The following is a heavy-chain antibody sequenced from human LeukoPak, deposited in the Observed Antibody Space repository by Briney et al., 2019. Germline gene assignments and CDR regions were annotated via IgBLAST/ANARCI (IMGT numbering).Heavy chain of an antibody. J-gene: IGHJ4*02. CDR1: GFTFSSYW. Sequence: GGSLRLSCAASGFTFSSYWMHWVRQAPGKGLVWVSRINSDGSSTSYADSVKGRFTISRDNSKNTLYLQMNSLRAEDTAVYYCAKDNRFLYYYGSGSYYNDYWGQGTLVTVSS. V-gene: IGHV3-74*01. CDR3: AKDNRFLYYYGSGSYYNDY. CDR2: INSDGSST. D-gene: IGHD3-10*01.